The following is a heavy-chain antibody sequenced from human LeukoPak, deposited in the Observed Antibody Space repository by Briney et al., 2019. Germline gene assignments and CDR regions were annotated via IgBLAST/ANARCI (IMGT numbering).Heavy chain of an antibody. V-gene: IGHV3-15*01. CDR3: ANYYYTEGYHYYFHY. CDR2: IKNKADGGTT. D-gene: IGHD3-3*01. J-gene: IGHJ4*02. Sequence: GGSLRLSCAASGFTFDDYAMHWVRQAPGQGLEWIAHIKNKADGGTTDYAAPMKGRFTISRDDSKDTLYLQLNSLKIEDTAMYYCANYYYTEGYHYYFHYWGQGTLVTVSS. CDR1: GFTFDDYA.